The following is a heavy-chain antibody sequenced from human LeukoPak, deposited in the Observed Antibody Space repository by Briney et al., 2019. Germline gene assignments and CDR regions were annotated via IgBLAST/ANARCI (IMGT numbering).Heavy chain of an antibody. D-gene: IGHD3-10*01. CDR1: GFTFSSYG. CDR3: ARDGGSGIDY. J-gene: IGHJ4*02. CDR2: ISYDGSNK. Sequence: PGGSLRLSCAASGFTFSSYGMHWVRQAPGKGLEWVAVISYDGSNKYYADSVKGRFTVSRDTFENTMYLQMNSLRAEDTAVYYCARDGGSGIDYWGQGTLVTVSS. V-gene: IGHV3-30*03.